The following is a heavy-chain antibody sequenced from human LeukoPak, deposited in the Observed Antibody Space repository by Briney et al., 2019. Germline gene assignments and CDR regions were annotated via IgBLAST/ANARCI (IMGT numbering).Heavy chain of an antibody. CDR1: GGSISSYY. V-gene: IGHV4-59*01. J-gene: IGHJ4*02. Sequence: PSETLSLTCTVSGGSISSYYWSWIRQPPGKGLEWIGYIHYSGSTNYNPSLKSRVTISVDTSKNQFSLKLSSVTAADTAVYYCARESDSSGYYYDYWGQGTLVTASS. CDR2: IHYSGST. CDR3: ARESDSSGYYYDY. D-gene: IGHD3-22*01.